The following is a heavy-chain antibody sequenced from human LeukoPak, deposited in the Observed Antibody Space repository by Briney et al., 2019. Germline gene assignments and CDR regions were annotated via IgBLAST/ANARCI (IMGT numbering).Heavy chain of an antibody. CDR1: GGSISSYY. CDR3: ARLARPDTSGYYHFDY. Sequence: SETLSLTCTVSGGSISSYYWSWIRQPPGKGLEWIGYIYYSGSANYNSSLKSRVTISVDTSKNQFSLKLSSVTAADTAVYYCARLARPDTSGYYHFDYWGQGTLVTVSS. D-gene: IGHD3-22*01. CDR2: IYYSGSA. V-gene: IGHV4-59*08. J-gene: IGHJ4*02.